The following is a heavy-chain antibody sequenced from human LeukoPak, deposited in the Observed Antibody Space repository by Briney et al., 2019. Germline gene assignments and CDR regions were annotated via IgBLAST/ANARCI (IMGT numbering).Heavy chain of an antibody. Sequence: GGSLRLSCVVSEFTFSNYWMSWVRQAPGKGLERVAHTNQDGSKNYYVDSVKGRFTISRDNAKNSLYLQMNSLRAEDTAVYYCATTVAGYSDDYLDYWGQGTLVTVSS. CDR1: EFTFSNYW. J-gene: IGHJ4*02. V-gene: IGHV3-7*01. D-gene: IGHD6-19*01. CDR3: ATTVAGYSDDYLDY. CDR2: TNQDGSKN.